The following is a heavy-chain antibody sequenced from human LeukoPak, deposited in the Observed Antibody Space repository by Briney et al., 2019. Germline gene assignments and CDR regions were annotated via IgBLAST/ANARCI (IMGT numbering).Heavy chain of an antibody. CDR3: ARQNYDSSGYPPYFGY. D-gene: IGHD3-22*01. J-gene: IGHJ4*02. Sequence: PSETLSLTCTVSGGSISTYYWSWIRQPPGKGLEWIGYKFYSGSTNYNPSLKSRVTISVDTSKNQLSLKLSSVTAADTAVYYCARQNYDSSGYPPYFGYWGQGIPVTVSS. CDR1: GGSISTYY. V-gene: IGHV4-59*08. CDR2: KFYSGST.